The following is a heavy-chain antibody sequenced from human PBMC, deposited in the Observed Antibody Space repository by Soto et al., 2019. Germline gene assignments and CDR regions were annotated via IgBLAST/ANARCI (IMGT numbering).Heavy chain of an antibody. J-gene: IGHJ4*02. V-gene: IGHV3-48*02. CDR1: GFTFSSYT. CDR2: ISSSSRTI. D-gene: IGHD2-2*01. CDR3: ARVPSRALDY. Sequence: EVQLVDSGGGLVQPGGSLRLSCAASGFTFSSYTMNWVRQAPGKGLEWISYISSSSRTIYYADSVKGRVTISRDNAQNSLYLQMTSLRDEDTAVYYCARVPSRALDYWGQGTLVTVSS.